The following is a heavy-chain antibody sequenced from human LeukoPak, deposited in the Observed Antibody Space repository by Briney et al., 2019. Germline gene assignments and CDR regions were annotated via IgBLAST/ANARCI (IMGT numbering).Heavy chain of an antibody. Sequence: ASVKVSCKASGGTFSSYAISWVRQAPGQGLEWMGGIIPIFGKANYAQKFQGRATITADESTSTAYMELSSLRSEDTAVYYWAGVEGFDILTGYRKGPFDYWGQGTLVTVSS. CDR1: GGTFSSYA. D-gene: IGHD3-9*01. V-gene: IGHV1-69*13. CDR3: AGVEGFDILTGYRKGPFDY. J-gene: IGHJ4*02. CDR2: IIPIFGKA.